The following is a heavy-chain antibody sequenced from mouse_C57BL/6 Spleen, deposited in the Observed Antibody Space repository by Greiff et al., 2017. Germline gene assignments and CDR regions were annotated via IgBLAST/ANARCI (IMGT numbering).Heavy chain of an antibody. CDR3: ARSSAYYSNYDAMDY. CDR1: GYTFTDYY. CDR2: IYPGSGNT. J-gene: IGHJ4*01. V-gene: IGHV1-76*01. Sequence: QVQLKQSGAELVRPGASVKLSCKASGYTFTDYYINWVKQRPGQGLEWIARIYPGSGNTYYNEKFKGKATLTAEKSSSTAYMQLSSLTSEDSAVYFCARSSAYYSNYDAMDYWGQGTSVTVSS. D-gene: IGHD2-5*01.